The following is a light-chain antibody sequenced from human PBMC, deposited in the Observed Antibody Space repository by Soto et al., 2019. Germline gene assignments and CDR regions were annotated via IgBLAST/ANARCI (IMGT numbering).Light chain of an antibody. CDR1: SSDVGGYNY. CDR2: DVN. J-gene: IGLJ1*01. V-gene: IGLV2-8*01. CDR3: SSYAGNNIYV. Sequence: QSALTQPPSASGSPGQSVTISCTGTSSDVGGYNYVSWYQQRPGKAPKLMISDVNKRPSGVPDRFSGSKSGNTASLTVSGLQADDEADYYCSSYAGNNIYVFGGGTKVTVL.